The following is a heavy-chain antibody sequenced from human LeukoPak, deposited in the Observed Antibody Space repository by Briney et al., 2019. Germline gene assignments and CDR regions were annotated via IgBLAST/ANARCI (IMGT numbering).Heavy chain of an antibody. V-gene: IGHV3-53*01. CDR1: GFIVSNTY. Sequence: PGGSLRLSCAASGFIVSNTYMTWVRQAPGKGLEWVSVIHNDGSTYYAGSVKGQFTISRDNSKNMLFLRMNSLRAEDTAVYYCAKDDSGSYWGQGTLVTVSS. CDR3: AKDDSGSY. J-gene: IGHJ4*02. CDR2: IHNDGST. D-gene: IGHD1-26*01.